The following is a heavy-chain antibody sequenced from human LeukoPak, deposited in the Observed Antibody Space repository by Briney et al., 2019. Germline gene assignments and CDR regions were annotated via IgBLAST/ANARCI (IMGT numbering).Heavy chain of an antibody. CDR1: GFTFSSHW. Sequence: AGGSLRLSCAASGFTFSSHWMHWVRQAPGEGLVWVSRVNGPGDWTHYADSVRGRFIISRDNAENTISLQMNNLRAEDTAVHFCAREVFEGQRQSDAFDVWGQGTMVTVSS. J-gene: IGHJ3*01. D-gene: IGHD6-25*01. CDR3: AREVFEGQRQSDAFDV. V-gene: IGHV3-74*01. CDR2: VNGPGDWT.